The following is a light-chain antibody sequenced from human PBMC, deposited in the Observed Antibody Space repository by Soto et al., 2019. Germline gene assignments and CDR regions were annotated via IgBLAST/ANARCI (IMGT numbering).Light chain of an antibody. J-gene: IGKJ1*01. Sequence: DIQMTQSPSTLSASVGDRVTITCRASQSMSTWLAWYQQKPGKAPKLLIYKASSLESGVPSRFSGSGSGTEFTLTISSLQPDDFATFYCQQYINRWTFGQGTKVEIK. V-gene: IGKV1-5*03. CDR2: KAS. CDR1: QSMSTW. CDR3: QQYINRWT.